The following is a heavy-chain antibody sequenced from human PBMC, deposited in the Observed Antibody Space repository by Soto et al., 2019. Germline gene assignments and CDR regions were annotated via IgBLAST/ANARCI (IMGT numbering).Heavy chain of an antibody. Sequence: LSLPCAASGFTFSSYWMSWVRQAPGKGLEWVANIKQDGSEKYYVDSVKGRFTISRDNAKNSLYLQMNSLRAEDTAVYYCASTGVYYDILTGYYPANYYYYGMDVWGQGTTVTVSS. V-gene: IGHV3-7*05. D-gene: IGHD3-9*01. J-gene: IGHJ6*02. CDR1: GFTFSSYW. CDR2: IKQDGSEK. CDR3: ASTGVYYDILTGYYPANYYYYGMDV.